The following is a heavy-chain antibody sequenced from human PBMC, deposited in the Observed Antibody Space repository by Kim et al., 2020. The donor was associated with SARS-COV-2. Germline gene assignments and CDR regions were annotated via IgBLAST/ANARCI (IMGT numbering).Heavy chain of an antibody. D-gene: IGHD6-19*01. CDR3: ARRGGQWLVRSYAFDI. Sequence: SETLSLTCTVSGGSISSSSYYWGWIRQPPGKGLELIGSIYYSGSTYYNPSLKSRVTISVDTSKNQFSLKLSSVTAADTAVYYCARRGGQWLVRSYAFDIWGQGTMVTVSS. V-gene: IGHV4-39*01. CDR2: IYYSGST. CDR1: GGSISSSSYY. J-gene: IGHJ3*02.